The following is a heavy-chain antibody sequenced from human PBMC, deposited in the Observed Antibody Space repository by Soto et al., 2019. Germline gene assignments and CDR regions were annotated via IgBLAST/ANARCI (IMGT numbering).Heavy chain of an antibody. CDR2: ISGSAGSR. D-gene: IGHD5-18*01. Sequence: EVQLLESGGGLVQPGGSLRLCCAASGFIFRNYAMSWIRQAPGKGLEWVSAISGSAGSRYYADSVKGRFTISRDNSKNTLYLQMNSLRAEDTAVYYSAKDGYTHGQPDYWVQGTLVTVSS. J-gene: IGHJ4*02. V-gene: IGHV3-23*01. CDR3: AKDGYTHGQPDY. CDR1: GFIFRNYA.